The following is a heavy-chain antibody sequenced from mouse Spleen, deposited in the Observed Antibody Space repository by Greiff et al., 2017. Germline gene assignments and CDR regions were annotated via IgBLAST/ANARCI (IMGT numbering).Heavy chain of an antibody. V-gene: IGHV1-7*01. Sequence: VQLQQSGAELAKPGASVKLSCKASGYTFTSYWMHWVKQRPGQVLEWIGYINPSSGYTTYNQKFKDKATLTADKSSSTAYMQLSSLTYEDSAVYYCARSGDGSSWYFDVWGAGTTVTVSS. CDR1: GYTFTSYW. CDR3: ARSGDGSSWYFDV. CDR2: INPSSGYT. D-gene: IGHD1-3*01. J-gene: IGHJ1*01.